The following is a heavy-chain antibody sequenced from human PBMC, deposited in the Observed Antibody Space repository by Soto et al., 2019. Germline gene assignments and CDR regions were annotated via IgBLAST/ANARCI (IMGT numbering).Heavy chain of an antibody. J-gene: IGHJ4*02. Sequence: SVKVSCKASGDTFSSYAISWVRQAPGQGLEWMGGIIPKFNTIDHGQKFQGRVTIAADKSTSTAYMELSSLRSDDTAVYYCARVTPGGYLDYWAQAALVTVSS. CDR2: IIPKFNTI. D-gene: IGHD1-26*01. CDR3: ARVTPGGYLDY. V-gene: IGHV1-69*06. CDR1: GDTFSSYA.